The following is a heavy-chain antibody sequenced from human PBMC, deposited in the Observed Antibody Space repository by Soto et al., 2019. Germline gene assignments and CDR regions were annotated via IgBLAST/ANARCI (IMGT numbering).Heavy chain of an antibody. Sequence: PGGSLRLSCAGSGFTVGNSYMSWVRQAPGKGLEWLSYISPGSSYPAYAESVKARFTISRDNAQRSLYLQMMSLTAEDTAIYYCVRGGGGGLFDPWGQGTMVTVSS. J-gene: IGHJ5*02. V-gene: IGHV3-11*06. CDR2: ISPGSSYP. CDR3: VRGGGGGLFDP. CDR1: GFTVGNSY. D-gene: IGHD2-15*01.